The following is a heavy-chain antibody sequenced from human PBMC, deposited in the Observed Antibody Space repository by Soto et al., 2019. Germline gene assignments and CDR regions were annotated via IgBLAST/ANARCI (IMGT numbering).Heavy chain of an antibody. CDR3: ARANEYTSSSGMDV. CDR1: GDSVSSNSAA. V-gene: IGHV6-1*01. Sequence: SQTLSLTFAIPGDSVSSNSAAWNWIRQSPSRGLEWLGRTYYRSKWHNNYAVSVKSRITINPDTSKNHFSLQLNSVTPEDTAVYYCARANEYTSSSGMDVWGQGTTVTVSS. D-gene: IGHD6-6*01. CDR2: TYYRSKWHN. J-gene: IGHJ6*02.